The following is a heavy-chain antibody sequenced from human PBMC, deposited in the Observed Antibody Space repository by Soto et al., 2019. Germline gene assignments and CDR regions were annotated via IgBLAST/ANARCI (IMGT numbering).Heavy chain of an antibody. CDR2: ISTNNGNT. J-gene: IGHJ4*02. CDR1: GYTFTSYG. D-gene: IGHD6-13*01. Sequence: QVQLVQSGAEVKKPGASVKVSCKASGYTFTSYGISWVRQAPGQGPEWMGWISTNNGNTNYAQKIRGRVTMTTDTSTSTAYMELRSLRSDDTAVDYCARHTSSWPFDYWGQGTLVTVSS. V-gene: IGHV1-18*01. CDR3: ARHTSSWPFDY.